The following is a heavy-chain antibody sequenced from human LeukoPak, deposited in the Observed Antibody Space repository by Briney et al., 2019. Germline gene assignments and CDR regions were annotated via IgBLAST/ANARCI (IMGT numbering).Heavy chain of an antibody. CDR1: GYSFTNNW. D-gene: IGHD6-13*01. J-gene: IGHJ4*02. V-gene: IGHV5-51*01. CDR3: ARHVGKGAAGDIDY. Sequence: GESLKISCKGSGYSFTNNWIGWVRQMPGKGLEWVGVMYPGDSDTRYSPSLQGQVTISADKSISTVYLQWSSLKASDTAMYYCARHVGKGAAGDIDYWGQGTLVTVSS. CDR2: MYPGDSDT.